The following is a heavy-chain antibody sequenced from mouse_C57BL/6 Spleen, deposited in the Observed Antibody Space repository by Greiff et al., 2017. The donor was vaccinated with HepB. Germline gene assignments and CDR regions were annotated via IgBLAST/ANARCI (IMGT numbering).Heavy chain of an antibody. CDR1: GFNIKDDY. Sequence: EVQVVESGAELVRPGASVKLSCTASGFNIKDDYMHWVKQRPEQGLEWIGWIDPENGDTEYASKFQGKATITADTSSNTAYLQLSSLTSEDTAVYYCTTVTGRYFDVWGTGTTVTVSS. V-gene: IGHV14-4*01. CDR2: IDPENGDT. J-gene: IGHJ1*03. CDR3: TTVTGRYFDV. D-gene: IGHD4-1*01.